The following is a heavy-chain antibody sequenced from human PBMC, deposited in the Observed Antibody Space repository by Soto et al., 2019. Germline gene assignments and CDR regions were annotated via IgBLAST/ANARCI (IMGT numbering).Heavy chain of an antibody. V-gene: IGHV3-21*01. Sequence: GGSLRLSCAASGFTFSTYTMNWVRQAPGKGLEWISSISSGSSYIYYAGSVKGRFTISRDNAKNSLFLQMNSLRADDTAVYYWARDILWGGPSPDSWGKGTKVTVPS. CDR1: GFTFSTYT. CDR2: ISSGSSYI. J-gene: IGHJ5*01. D-gene: IGHD3-16*01. CDR3: ARDILWGGPSPDS.